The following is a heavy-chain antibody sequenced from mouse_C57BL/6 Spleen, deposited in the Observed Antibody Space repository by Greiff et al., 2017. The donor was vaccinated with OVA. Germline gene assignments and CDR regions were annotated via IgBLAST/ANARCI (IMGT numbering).Heavy chain of an antibody. CDR3: ARWDGNYGGGAMDY. CDR1: GFSLTSYA. J-gene: IGHJ4*01. Sequence: VKLVESGPGLVAPSQCLSITCTVSGFSLTSYAISWVRQPPGKGLEWLGVIWTGGGTNYNSALKSRLSISKDNSKSQVFLKMNSLQTDDTARYYCARWDGNYGGGAMDYWGQGTSVTVSS. V-gene: IGHV2-9-1*01. CDR2: IWTGGGT. D-gene: IGHD2-1*01.